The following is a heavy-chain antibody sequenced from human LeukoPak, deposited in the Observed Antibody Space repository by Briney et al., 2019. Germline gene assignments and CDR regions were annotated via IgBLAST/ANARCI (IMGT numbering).Heavy chain of an antibody. CDR3: ARTYYYDSSGYYFGHFDY. CDR1: GGSISSGGYY. D-gene: IGHD3-22*01. CDR2: IYYSGST. J-gene: IGHJ4*02. Sequence: PSQTLSLTCTVSGGSISSGGYYWSWIRQHPGKGLEWIGYIYYSGSTYYNPSLKSRVTISVDTSKNQFSLKLSSVTAADTAVYYRARTYYYDSSGYYFGHFDYWGQGTLVTVSS. V-gene: IGHV4-31*03.